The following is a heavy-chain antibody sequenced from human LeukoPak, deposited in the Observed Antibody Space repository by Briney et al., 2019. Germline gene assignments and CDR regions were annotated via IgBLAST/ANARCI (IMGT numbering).Heavy chain of an antibody. CDR2: ISGSGGST. V-gene: IGHV3-23*01. Sequence: GGSLRLSCAASGFTFSSYAMSWVRQAPGKGLGWVSAISGSGGSTYYADSVKGRFTISRDNSKNTLYLQMNGLRAEDTAVYYCAKAVATRSSPFDYWGQGTLVTVSS. D-gene: IGHD5-12*01. CDR1: GFTFSSYA. J-gene: IGHJ4*02. CDR3: AKAVATRSSPFDY.